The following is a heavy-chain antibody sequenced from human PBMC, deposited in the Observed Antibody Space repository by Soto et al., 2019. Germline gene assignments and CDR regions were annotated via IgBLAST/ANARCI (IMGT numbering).Heavy chain of an antibody. CDR1: GFTFSSYA. D-gene: IGHD6-19*01. J-gene: IGHJ6*02. CDR2: ISYDGSNK. CDR3: ARELAVAGYYYYGMDV. Sequence: PGGSLRLSCAASGFTFSSYAMHWVRQDPGKGLEWVAVISYDGSNKYYADSVKGRFTISRDNSKNTLYLQMNSLRAEDTAVYYCARELAVAGYYYYGMDVWGQGTTVTVSS. V-gene: IGHV3-30-3*01.